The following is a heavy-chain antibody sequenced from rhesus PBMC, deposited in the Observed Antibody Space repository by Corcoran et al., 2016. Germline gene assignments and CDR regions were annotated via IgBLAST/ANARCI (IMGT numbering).Heavy chain of an antibody. J-gene: IGHJ1*01. CDR1: GYTFTEFS. D-gene: IGHD4-23*01. CDR2: VDTVYGEI. V-gene: IGHV1-156*01. CDR3: ASPGGTVTDVEYFEF. Sequence: EVQLVQSGAEVKKPGASVKVSCKVSGYTFTEFSMHWVRHAPGKGLEWMGGVDTVYGEIIHEEKCQGRVNMTEDTSTDTAYMELSSLRSEDTAVYYCASPGGTVTDVEYFEFWGQGALVTVSS.